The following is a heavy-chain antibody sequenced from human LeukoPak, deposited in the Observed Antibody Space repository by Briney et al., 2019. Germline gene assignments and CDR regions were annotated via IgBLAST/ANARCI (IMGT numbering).Heavy chain of an antibody. CDR2: ITGSTGST. V-gene: IGHV3-23*01. Sequence: QTGGSLRLSCAASGFTFSSYAMTWVRQPPGKGLEGVSSITGSTGSTYYANSVKGRFTISRDNSKNTLYLQLDNLRAEDMAVYYCARVDCRSTSCPFDYWGQGTLVTVS. CDR1: GFTFSSYA. D-gene: IGHD2-2*01. CDR3: ARVDCRSTSCPFDY. J-gene: IGHJ4*02.